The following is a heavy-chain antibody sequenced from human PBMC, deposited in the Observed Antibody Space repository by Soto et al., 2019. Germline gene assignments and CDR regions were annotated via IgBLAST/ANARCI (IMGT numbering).Heavy chain of an antibody. D-gene: IGHD2-2*01. J-gene: IGHJ5*02. CDR3: ARVRDWFDP. CDR2: ISWNSVSI. V-gene: IGHV3-9*01. CDR1: GFTCDDYA. Sequence: PGGSLRLSCAASGFTCDDYAMHWVRQAPGKGLEWVSGISWNSVSIGYADSVKGRVTISVDTSKNQFSLRLTSVTAADAAVYYCARVRDWFDPSGQGTLVTVSS.